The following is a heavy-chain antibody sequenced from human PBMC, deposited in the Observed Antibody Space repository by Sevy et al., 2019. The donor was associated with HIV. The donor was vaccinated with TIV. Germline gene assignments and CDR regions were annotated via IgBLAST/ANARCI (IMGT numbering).Heavy chain of an antibody. D-gene: IGHD2-8*01. Sequence: GGSLRLSCAPSGFTFSNYVIHWVRQAPGKGLEWVAVISFDGSNKYYADSVRGRFTISRDNSKNTLYLQMNSLRLDDTAVYYCARQPRYCSHGVCYNGGEYYYYYGMDVWGQGTTVTVSS. V-gene: IGHV3-30*03. CDR2: ISFDGSNK. J-gene: IGHJ6*02. CDR3: ARQPRYCSHGVCYNGGEYYYYYGMDV. CDR1: GFTFSNYV.